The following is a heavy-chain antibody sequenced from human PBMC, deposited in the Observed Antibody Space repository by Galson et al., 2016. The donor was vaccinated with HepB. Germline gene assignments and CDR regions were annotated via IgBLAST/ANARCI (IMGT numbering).Heavy chain of an antibody. CDR2: INPSGGST. CDR3: ARDRLGRYYGSGSYSVWFDP. V-gene: IGHV1-46*03. J-gene: IGHJ5*02. D-gene: IGHD3-10*01. CDR1: GYTFTSYY. Sequence: SVKVSCKASGYTFTSYYMHWVRQAPGQGLEWMGIINPSGGSTSYAQEFQGRVTMTRDTSTSTVYMELSSLRSEDTAVYYCARDRLGRYYGSGSYSVWFDPWGQGTLVTVSS.